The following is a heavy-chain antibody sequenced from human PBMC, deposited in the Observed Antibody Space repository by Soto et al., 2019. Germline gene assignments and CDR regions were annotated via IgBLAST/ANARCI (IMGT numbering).Heavy chain of an antibody. V-gene: IGHV3-23*01. CDR1: GFTFSSYA. J-gene: IGHJ5*02. Sequence: EVQLLESGGGLVQPGGSLRLSCAAFGFTFSSYAMSWFRQAPGKGLEWVSAISGSGGSTYYADSVKGRFTISRDNSKNTLYLQMNSLRAEDTAVYYCAKDPRDGTNWFDPWGQGTLVTVSS. D-gene: IGHD1-1*01. CDR3: AKDPRDGTNWFDP. CDR2: ISGSGGST.